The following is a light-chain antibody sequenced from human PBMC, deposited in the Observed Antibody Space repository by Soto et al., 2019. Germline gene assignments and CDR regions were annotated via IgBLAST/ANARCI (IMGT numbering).Light chain of an antibody. CDR1: QGISSF. V-gene: IGKV1-9*01. J-gene: IGKJ3*01. CDR3: QQLNSFPIP. Sequence: IQLTQSPSSLSASVGDRVTITCRASQGISSFLAWYQQKPGKAPKLLIYGASTLQSGVPSRFSGSGSGTHVTLTIGSLQPEDFATYYCQQLNSFPIPFGPGTKVDIK. CDR2: GAS.